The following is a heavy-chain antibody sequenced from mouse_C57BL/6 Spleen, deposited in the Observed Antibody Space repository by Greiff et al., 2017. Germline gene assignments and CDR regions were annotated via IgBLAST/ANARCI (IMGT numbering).Heavy chain of an antibody. CDR1: FYTFTIYY. J-gene: IGHJ3*01. D-gene: IGHD2-3*01. CDR2: IYPRDGST. Sequence: VQLQQSAPALFPPLAAFPSSLTSSFYTFTIYYINCVKQSPGQGLEWIGWIYPRDGSTKYNDKFKGKATLTVDTSSSTAYMELHSLTSEDSAVYFCARFYDGYHGFAYWGQGTLVTVSA. CDR3: ARFYDGYHGFAY. V-gene: IGHV1-85*01.